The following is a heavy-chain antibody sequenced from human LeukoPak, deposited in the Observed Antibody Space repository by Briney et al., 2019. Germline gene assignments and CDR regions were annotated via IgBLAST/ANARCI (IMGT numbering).Heavy chain of an antibody. D-gene: IGHD2-15*01. Sequence: PGGSLRLSCAASGFTFSSYWMHWVRQAPGKGLEWVSAISVSDNAYYADSVKGRFTLSGDNSKTTLYLQMNSLRAEDTAVYYCARDRAGFYSVDYWGQGTLVTVSS. CDR2: ISVSDNA. CDR3: ARDRAGFYSVDY. CDR1: GFTFSSYW. V-gene: IGHV3-66*03. J-gene: IGHJ4*02.